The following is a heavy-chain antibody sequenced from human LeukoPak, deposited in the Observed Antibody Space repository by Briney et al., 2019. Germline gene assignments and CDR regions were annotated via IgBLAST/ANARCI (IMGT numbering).Heavy chain of an antibody. Sequence: GGSLRLSCAASGFTFSSYAMSWVRQAPGKGLVWVSRISSDGTTTNYADSVKGRFTISRDNAKNTLYLQMNSLGAEDTAIYFCVCIPVGFWGQGPLVTVSS. D-gene: IGHD2-8*02. CDR3: VCIPVGF. V-gene: IGHV3-74*01. CDR1: GFTFSSYA. J-gene: IGHJ4*02. CDR2: ISSDGTTT.